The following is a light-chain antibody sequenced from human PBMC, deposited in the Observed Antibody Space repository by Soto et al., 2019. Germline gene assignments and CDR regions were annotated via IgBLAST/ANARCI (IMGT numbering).Light chain of an antibody. CDR2: EGS. CDR1: SSDVGSYNL. Sequence: QSVLTHPASVSWSPGQSITISCTGTSSDVGSYNLVSWYQQHPGKAPKLMIYEGSKRPSGVSNRFSGSKSGNTASLTISGLQAEDEADYYCCSYAGSSTLYVFGIGTKVTVL. V-gene: IGLV2-23*01. J-gene: IGLJ1*01. CDR3: CSYAGSSTLYV.